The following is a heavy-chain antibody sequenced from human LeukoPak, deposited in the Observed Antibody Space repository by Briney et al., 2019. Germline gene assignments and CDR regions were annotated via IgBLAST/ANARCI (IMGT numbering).Heavy chain of an antibody. CDR2: ISGSGGST. V-gene: IGHV3-23*01. CDR1: GFTFSIYA. CDR3: AKHGSGWYGCFDY. J-gene: IGHJ4*02. D-gene: IGHD6-19*01. Sequence: GESLTLSCPASGFTFSIYAMSWVRQAPGKGLEWVASISGSGGSTYYADSVKGRFTISRDNSKNTLYLQMNSLRAEDTAVYYCAKHGSGWYGCFDYWGQGTLVTVSS.